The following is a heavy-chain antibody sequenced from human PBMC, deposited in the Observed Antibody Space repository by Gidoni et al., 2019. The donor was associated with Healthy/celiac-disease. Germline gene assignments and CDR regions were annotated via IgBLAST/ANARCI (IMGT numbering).Heavy chain of an antibody. CDR1: GFPFSSYR. Sequence: QVQLVQSGGGVVQPGASLRLSCAASGFPFSSYRRPWVRQAPGKGLGWVAFRRYDGSNKYYADSVKGRFTISRDNSKNTLYLQMNSLRAEDTAVYYCAKGGLGYCSGGSCYPGDYWGQGTLVTVSS. V-gene: IGHV3-30*02. CDR2: RRYDGSNK. D-gene: IGHD2-15*01. J-gene: IGHJ4*02. CDR3: AKGGLGYCSGGSCYPGDY.